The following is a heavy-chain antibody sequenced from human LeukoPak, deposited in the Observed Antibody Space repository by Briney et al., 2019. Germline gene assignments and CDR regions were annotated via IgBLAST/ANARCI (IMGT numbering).Heavy chain of an antibody. V-gene: IGHV1-2*02. Sequence: ASVEVSCKASGYTFTGYYMHWVRQAPGQGLEWMGWINPNSGGTNYAQKFQGRVTMTRDTSISTAYMELSRLRSDDTAVYYCARAQGRDGYNSFDHWGQGTLVTVSS. J-gene: IGHJ4*02. CDR3: ARAQGRDGYNSFDH. D-gene: IGHD5-24*01. CDR2: INPNSGGT. CDR1: GYTFTGYY.